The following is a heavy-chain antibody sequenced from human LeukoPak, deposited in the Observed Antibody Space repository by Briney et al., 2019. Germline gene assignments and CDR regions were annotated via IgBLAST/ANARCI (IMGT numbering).Heavy chain of an antibody. Sequence: GGSLRLSCAPAGFDFTIFTMGWVRQAPGKGLEWVSFISSGSSYMYQADSVKGRFTISRDNAKNSLFLQVNSLGVDDTAVYYCVREGYCSSANCHFDYWGQGTLVTVSS. V-gene: IGHV3-21*05. D-gene: IGHD2-2*01. J-gene: IGHJ4*02. CDR3: VREGYCSSANCHFDY. CDR2: ISSGSSYM. CDR1: GFDFTIFT.